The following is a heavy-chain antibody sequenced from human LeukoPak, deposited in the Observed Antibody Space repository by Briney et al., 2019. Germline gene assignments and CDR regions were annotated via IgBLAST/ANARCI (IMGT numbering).Heavy chain of an antibody. CDR2: INQGGSEK. CDR3: ARDVTALDS. D-gene: IGHD2-2*01. CDR1: GFTFSSYW. Sequence: GGSLRLSCAASGFTFSSYWMSWVRQAPEKGLEWVANINQGGSEKYYVDSVKGRFTISRDNVKNSLYLQMNSLRADDTAVYYCARDVTALDSWGQGTLATVSS. J-gene: IGHJ4*02. V-gene: IGHV3-7*01.